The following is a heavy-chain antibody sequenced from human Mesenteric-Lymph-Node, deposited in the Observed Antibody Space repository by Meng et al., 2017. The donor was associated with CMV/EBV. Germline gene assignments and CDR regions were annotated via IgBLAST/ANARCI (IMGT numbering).Heavy chain of an antibody. V-gene: IGHV4-30-4*01. CDR2: IYHTGNT. Sequence: SETLSLTCTVSGDSLNSGDYYWSWIRQPPGKGLEWVGYIYHTGNTYYNPSLENRLTMSVDTSKNQFSLRLTSATATDTAMYYCARGNRGFDNWGLGALVTVSS. D-gene: IGHD2/OR15-2a*01. CDR1: GDSLNSGDYY. J-gene: IGHJ4*02. CDR3: ARGNRGFDN.